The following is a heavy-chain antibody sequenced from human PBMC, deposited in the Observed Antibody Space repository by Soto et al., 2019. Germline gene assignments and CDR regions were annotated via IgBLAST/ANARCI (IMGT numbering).Heavy chain of an antibody. CDR2: ISGSGGST. V-gene: IGHV3-23*01. J-gene: IGHJ6*02. D-gene: IGHD3-3*01. CDR3: AKDRGDYDFWSGFPYLNYYYGMDV. CDR1: GFTFSSYA. Sequence: GGSLRLSCAAPGFTFSSYAMSWVRQAPGKGLERVSAISGSGGSTYYADSVKGRFTISRDNSKNTLYLQMNSLRAEDTAVYYCAKDRGDYDFWSGFPYLNYYYGMDVWGQGTTVTVSS.